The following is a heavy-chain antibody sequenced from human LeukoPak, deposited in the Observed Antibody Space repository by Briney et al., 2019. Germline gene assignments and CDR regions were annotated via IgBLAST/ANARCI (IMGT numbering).Heavy chain of an antibody. CDR2: ISSSSSYI. V-gene: IGHV3-21*01. Sequence: PGGSLRLSCAASGFTFSSYSMNWVRQAPGKGLEWVSSISSSSSYIYYADSVKGRFTISRDNAKNSLYLQMNSLRAEDTAVYYCARDKGLGITIFGVVTRNYYGMDVRGQGTTVTVSS. J-gene: IGHJ6*02. CDR3: ARDKGLGITIFGVVTRNYYGMDV. CDR1: GFTFSSYS. D-gene: IGHD3-3*01.